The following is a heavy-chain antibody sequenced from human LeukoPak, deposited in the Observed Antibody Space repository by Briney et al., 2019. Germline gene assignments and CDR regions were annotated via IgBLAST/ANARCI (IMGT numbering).Heavy chain of an antibody. CDR2: IIPIFGTA. V-gene: IGHV1-69*13. CDR3: ARDSYDSSGYFSQDAFDI. Sequence: VKVSCKASGGTFSSYAISWVRQAPGQGLEWMGGIIPIFGTANYAQKFQGRVTITTDESTSTAYMELSSLRSEDTAVYYCARDSYDSSGYFSQDAFDIWGQGTMVAVSS. D-gene: IGHD3-22*01. J-gene: IGHJ3*02. CDR1: GGTFSSYA.